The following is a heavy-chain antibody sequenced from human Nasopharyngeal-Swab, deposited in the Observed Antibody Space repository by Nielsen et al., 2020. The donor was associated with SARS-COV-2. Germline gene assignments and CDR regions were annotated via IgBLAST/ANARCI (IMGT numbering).Heavy chain of an antibody. V-gene: IGHV4-59*13. D-gene: IGHD3-16*01. J-gene: IGHJ2*01. CDR3: ASLVEVPMIWGYWYIDL. Sequence: LRLSCTVSGGSISSYSWSWIRQSPGKGLEWIGYTHYRGSSNYNPSLKSRVTMSVDTSKNQVSLKLSSVTAADMAVYYCASLVEVPMIWGYWYIDLWGRGTLVTVSS. CDR2: THYRGSS. CDR1: GGSISSYS.